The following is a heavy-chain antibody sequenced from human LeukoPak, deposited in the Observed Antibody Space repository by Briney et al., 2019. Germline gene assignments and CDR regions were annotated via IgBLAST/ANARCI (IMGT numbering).Heavy chain of an antibody. CDR2: LSGNAYNT. CDR1: GFTFSSYA. D-gene: IGHD3-10*01. Sequence: AGSLRLSCAVSGFTFSSYAMNWVRQAPGKGLECVSGLSGNAYNTYYADSVKAPFTISRDNYKDTLYLQMNSLRAEDTAVYYCAKGGVLWFGELPYCDSWGQGTLVTVSS. J-gene: IGHJ4*02. V-gene: IGHV3-23*01. CDR3: AKGGVLWFGELPYCDS.